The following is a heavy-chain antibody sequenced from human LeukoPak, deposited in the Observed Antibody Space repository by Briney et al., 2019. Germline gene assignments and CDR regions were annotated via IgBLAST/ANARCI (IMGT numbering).Heavy chain of an antibody. J-gene: IGHJ4*02. CDR3: ARGGITMIVVAPGQNDY. V-gene: IGHV3-11*01. Sequence: PGGSLRLSCAASGFTFSDYYMSWIRQAPGKGLEWVSYISSSGSTIYYADSVKGRFTISGDNAKNSLYLQMNSLRAEDTAVYYCARGGITMIVVAPGQNDYWGQGTLVTVSS. CDR2: ISSSGSTI. D-gene: IGHD3-22*01. CDR1: GFTFSDYY.